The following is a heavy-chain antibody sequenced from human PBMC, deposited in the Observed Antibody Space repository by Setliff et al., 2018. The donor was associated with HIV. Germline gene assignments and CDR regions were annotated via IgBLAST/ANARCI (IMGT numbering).Heavy chain of an antibody. D-gene: IGHD3-3*01. J-gene: IGHJ2*01. Sequence: SETLSLTCTVSGGSISSSSYYWGWVRQPPGKGLEWIGSIFYSGSTHYNPSLKSRLTISVDMSKNQLSLKLSSVTAADTAVYYCLLWTGYYTYWFFDLWGRGALVTVSS. CDR3: LLWTGYYTYWFFDL. V-gene: IGHV4-39*07. CDR2: IFYSGST. CDR1: GGSISSSSYY.